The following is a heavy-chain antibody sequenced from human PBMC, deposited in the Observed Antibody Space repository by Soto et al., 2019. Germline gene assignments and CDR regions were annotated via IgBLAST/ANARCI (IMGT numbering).Heavy chain of an antibody. CDR3: AADPRYYYDSSGYYHTPCDFDI. Sequence: SVKVSCKASGFTFTSSSMQWVRQARGQRLEWIGWIVVGSGNTNYAQKFQERVTITRDMSTSTAYMELSSLRSEDTAVYYCAADPRYYYDSSGYYHTPCDFDIWGQGTMLTVSS. J-gene: IGHJ3*02. CDR1: GFTFTSSS. V-gene: IGHV1-58*02. D-gene: IGHD3-22*01. CDR2: IVVGSGNT.